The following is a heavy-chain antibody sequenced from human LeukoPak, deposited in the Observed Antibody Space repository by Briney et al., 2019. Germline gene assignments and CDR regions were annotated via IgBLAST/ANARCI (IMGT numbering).Heavy chain of an antibody. V-gene: IGHV4-34*01. Sequence: PSETLSLTCAVYGGSFSGYYWSWIRQPPGKGLEWIGEINHSGSPNYNPSLKSRVTISVDTSKNQFSLKLSSVTAADTAVYYCARAADRGWFDPWGQGTLVTVSS. CDR2: INHSGSP. CDR3: ARAADRGWFDP. J-gene: IGHJ5*02. CDR1: GGSFSGYY. D-gene: IGHD6-13*01.